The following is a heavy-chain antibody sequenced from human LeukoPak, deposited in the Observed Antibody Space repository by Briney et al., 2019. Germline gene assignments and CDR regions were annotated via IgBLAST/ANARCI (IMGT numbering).Heavy chain of an antibody. CDR3: AKGRAAAGTQEFDY. J-gene: IGHJ4*02. CDR1: GFTFSSYG. Sequence: GGSLRLSCAASGFTFSSYGMHWVRQAPGKGLEWVAVISYDGSNKYYADSVKGRFTISRDNSKNTLYLQMNSLGAEDTAVYYCAKGRAAAGTQEFDYWGQGTLVTVSS. D-gene: IGHD6-13*01. CDR2: ISYDGSNK. V-gene: IGHV3-30*18.